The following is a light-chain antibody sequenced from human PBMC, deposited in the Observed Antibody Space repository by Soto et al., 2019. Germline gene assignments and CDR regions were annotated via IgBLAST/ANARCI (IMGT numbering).Light chain of an antibody. J-gene: IGKJ1*01. Sequence: DIVMTQSPDSLAVTLGERATINSKSSQSVLYSSNNKNYLAWYQQKPGQPPKLLIYWASTRESGVPDRFSGSGSGTEFTLTISSLQAEDVAVYYCQQYDSSPWTIGQGTKVEI. V-gene: IGKV4-1*01. CDR2: WAS. CDR1: QSVLYSSNNKNY. CDR3: QQYDSSPWT.